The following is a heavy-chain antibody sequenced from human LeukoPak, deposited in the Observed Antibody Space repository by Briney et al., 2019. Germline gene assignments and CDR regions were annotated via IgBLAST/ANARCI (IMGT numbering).Heavy chain of an antibody. D-gene: IGHD3-22*01. CDR2: ISSSSSYI. CDR3: ARRSSSGYDAFDI. Sequence: PGGSLRLSCAASGFTFSSYSMNWVRQAPGKGLEWVSSISSSSSYIYYADSVKGRFTISRDNAKNSLYLQMNSLRAEDTAVYYCARRSSSGYDAFDIWGQGTMVTVSS. J-gene: IGHJ3*02. V-gene: IGHV3-21*01. CDR1: GFTFSSYS.